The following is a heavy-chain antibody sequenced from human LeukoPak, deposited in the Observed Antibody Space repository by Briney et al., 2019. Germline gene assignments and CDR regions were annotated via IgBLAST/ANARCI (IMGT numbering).Heavy chain of an antibody. J-gene: IGHJ4*02. CDR1: GGSISSSSYF. D-gene: IGHD3-10*01. CDR2: IYYSGST. Sequence: PSETLSLTCTVSGGSISSSSYFWGWIRQPPGKGLEWIESIYYSGSTYYNPSLKSRVTISIDTSKNQFSLKLSSVTAADTAVYYCARGNYGSGSNLFDYWGQGTLVTVSS. CDR3: ARGNYGSGSNLFDY. V-gene: IGHV4-39*07.